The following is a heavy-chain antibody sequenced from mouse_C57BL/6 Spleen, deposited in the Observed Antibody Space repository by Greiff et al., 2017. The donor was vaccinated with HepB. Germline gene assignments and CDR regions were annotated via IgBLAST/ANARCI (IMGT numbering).Heavy chain of an antibody. J-gene: IGHJ3*01. CDR2: ISSGSSAN. D-gene: IGHD1-1*01. CDR3: ARGYYGSSYTWFAY. CDR1: GFTFSDYG. Sequence: EVQLVESGGGLVKPGGSLKLSCAASGFTFSDYGMHWVRQAPEKGLEWVAYISSGSSANYYADTVKGRVTIPRDNAKNTLFLQMTSLRSEDTAMYYCARGYYGSSYTWFAYWGQGTLVTVSA. V-gene: IGHV5-17*01.